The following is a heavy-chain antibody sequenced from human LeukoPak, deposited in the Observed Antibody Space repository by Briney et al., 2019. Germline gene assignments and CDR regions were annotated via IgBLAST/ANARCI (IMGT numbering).Heavy chain of an antibody. CDR3: ARDADFWSAANFDY. CDR1: GFTFSSYW. Sequence: GGSLRLSCAASGFTFSSYWMSWVRQAPGKGREWVANIKQDGSEKYYVDSVKGRFTISRDNAKNSLYLQMNSLRAEDTAVYYCARDADFWSAANFDYWGQGTLVTVSS. J-gene: IGHJ4*02. CDR2: IKQDGSEK. D-gene: IGHD3/OR15-3a*01. V-gene: IGHV3-7*01.